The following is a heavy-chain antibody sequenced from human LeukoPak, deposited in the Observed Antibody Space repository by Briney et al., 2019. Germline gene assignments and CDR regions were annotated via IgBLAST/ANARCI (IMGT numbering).Heavy chain of an antibody. CDR1: GGSVSSGYY. D-gene: IGHD2/OR15-2a*01. V-gene: IGHV4-38-2*02. J-gene: IGHJ3*02. CDR2: IYHSGST. Sequence: SETLSLTCTVSGGSVSSGYYWGWIRQPPGKGLEWIGSIYHSGSTYYNPSLKSRVTISVDTSKNQFSLKLSSVTAADTAVYYCARGKNKRDAFDIWGQGTMVTVSS. CDR3: ARGKNKRDAFDI.